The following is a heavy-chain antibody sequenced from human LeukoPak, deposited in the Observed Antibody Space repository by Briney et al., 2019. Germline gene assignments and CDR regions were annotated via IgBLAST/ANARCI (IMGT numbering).Heavy chain of an antibody. CDR3: ARDRQGSGSLWDLDY. V-gene: IGHV1-18*01. CDR1: GYAFTSYG. J-gene: IGHJ4*02. CDR2: ISAYNGNT. D-gene: IGHD3-22*01. Sequence: ASVKVSCKASGYAFTSYGISWVRQAPGQGLEWMGWISAYNGNTNYTQKLRGRVTMTTDTSTSTAYIELRSLRSDDTAVYYCARDRQGSGSLWDLDYWGQGTLVTVSS.